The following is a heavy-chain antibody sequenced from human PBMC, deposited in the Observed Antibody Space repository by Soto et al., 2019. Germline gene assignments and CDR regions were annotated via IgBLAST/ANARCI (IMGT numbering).Heavy chain of an antibody. D-gene: IGHD3-22*01. Sequence: EVQLLESGGGIVQPGGPLRLSCVASGFTFSNYDMSWVRQAPGKGLEWVSTISGSGDRTYYADSVKGRFTISRDNSRNTVYLQMNSLRVEDTAVYYCANRNYYAKSGYTFPYFDFWGQGNLVTVSS. CDR2: ISGSGDRT. CDR1: GFTFSNYD. J-gene: IGHJ4*02. V-gene: IGHV3-23*01. CDR3: ANRNYYAKSGYTFPYFDF.